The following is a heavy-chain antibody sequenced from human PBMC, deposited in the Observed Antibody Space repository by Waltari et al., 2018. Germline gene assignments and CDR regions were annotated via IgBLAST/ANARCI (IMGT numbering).Heavy chain of an antibody. Sequence: QVHLVQSGAEVKKPGASVKVSCKTSGYTFTDYGLSWVRQAPGQGLEWMGWISTHSGDTFYAQKLQGRLTLTTDTSAGTAYMELRSLRSDDTAMYYCARDEDIVLVPAAKMDVWGEGTTVTISS. CDR1: GYTFTDYG. D-gene: IGHD2-2*01. V-gene: IGHV1-18*01. CDR2: ISTHSGDT. CDR3: ARDEDIVLVPAAKMDV. J-gene: IGHJ6*04.